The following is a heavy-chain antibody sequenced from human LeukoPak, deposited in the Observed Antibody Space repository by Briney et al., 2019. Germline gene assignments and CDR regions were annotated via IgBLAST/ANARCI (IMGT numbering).Heavy chain of an antibody. D-gene: IGHD6-13*01. CDR2: IHDSGST. CDR3: ARDGWYTNSSIRAFDI. Sequence: SETLSLTCTVSGASISSGDYHWNWIRQPPGKGLEWIGFIHDSGSTYYNPSLKSRVSISRDMSKNQLSLMLSSVTAADTAVYYCARDGWYTNSSIRAFDIWGQGTMVTVSS. J-gene: IGHJ3*02. CDR1: GASISSGDYH. V-gene: IGHV4-30-4*01.